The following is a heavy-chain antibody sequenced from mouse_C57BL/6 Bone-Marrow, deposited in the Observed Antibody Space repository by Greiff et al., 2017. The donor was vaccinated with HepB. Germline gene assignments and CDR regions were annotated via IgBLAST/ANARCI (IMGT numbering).Heavy chain of an antibody. CDR3: ARHEEGYYYGSSWFAY. Sequence: QVQLQQSGAELVKPGASVKLSCKASGYTFTEYTINWVKQRSGQGLEWIGWFYPGSGSIKYNEKFKDKATLTADKSSSTAYMELSRLTSEDSAVYFCARHEEGYYYGSSWFAYWGQGTLVTVSA. CDR1: GYTFTEYT. J-gene: IGHJ3*01. CDR2: FYPGSGSI. D-gene: IGHD1-1*01. V-gene: IGHV1-62-2*01.